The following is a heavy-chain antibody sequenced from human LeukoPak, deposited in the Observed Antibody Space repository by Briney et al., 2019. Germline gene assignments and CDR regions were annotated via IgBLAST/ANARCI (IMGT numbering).Heavy chain of an antibody. D-gene: IGHD3-3*01. J-gene: IGHJ3*02. Sequence: GASVKVSCKVSGYTLTELSMHWVRQAPGKGLEWMGGFDPEDGETIYAQKFQGRVTMTEDTSTDTAYMELSSLRSEDTAVYYCATGRRETAIFGVVLAAFDIWGQGTMVTVSS. CDR2: FDPEDGET. CDR3: ATGRRETAIFGVVLAAFDI. CDR1: GYTLTELS. V-gene: IGHV1-24*01.